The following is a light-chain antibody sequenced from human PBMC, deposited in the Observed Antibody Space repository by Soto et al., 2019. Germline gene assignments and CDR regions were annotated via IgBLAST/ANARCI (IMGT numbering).Light chain of an antibody. CDR3: CTYAGHVPK. Sequence: QSALTQPASVSGSPGQSITISCAGTTSDVAYYDLVSWYQQHPGRAPKLLIYEVHKRPSGISVRFSGSKSGATASLTISGLLPEDGAVYFCCTYAGHVPKFGGGTKLTVL. CDR2: EVH. V-gene: IGLV2-23*02. J-gene: IGLJ2*01. CDR1: TSDVAYYDL.